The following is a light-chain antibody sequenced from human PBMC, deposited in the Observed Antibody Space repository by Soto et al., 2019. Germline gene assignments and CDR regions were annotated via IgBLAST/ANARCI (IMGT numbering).Light chain of an antibody. J-gene: IGKJ5*01. Sequence: EIVLTQSPATLSLSPGERATLSCRASQSVSNYLVWYQQKPGQAPRLLISGASTRATGVPDRFSGSGSGTDFTLTISSLQPEDCAVYYCQQANSFPITFGQGTRLEIK. CDR1: QSVSNY. V-gene: IGKV3-11*01. CDR2: GAS. CDR3: QQANSFPIT.